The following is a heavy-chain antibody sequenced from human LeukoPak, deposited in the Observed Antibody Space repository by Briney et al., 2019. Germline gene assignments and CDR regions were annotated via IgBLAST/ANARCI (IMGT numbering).Heavy chain of an antibody. CDR3: ARDGQFYDSGSLHSDLDS. V-gene: IGHV3-74*01. CDR2: ISFDGGLT. CDR1: GFTFSSHW. J-gene: IGHJ1*01. Sequence: PWGTLRLSCEASGFTFSSHWMHWVRQAPGKGLFWVSRISFDGGLTSYADSVRGRFTVSRDNSKTMLFLQMDSLRADDTAVYYCARDGQFYDSGSLHSDLDSWGQGTLVTVSS. D-gene: IGHD3-10*01.